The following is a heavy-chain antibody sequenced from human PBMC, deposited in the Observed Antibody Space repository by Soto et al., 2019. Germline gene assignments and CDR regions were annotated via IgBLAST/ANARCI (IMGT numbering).Heavy chain of an antibody. J-gene: IGHJ4*02. CDR3: ARDRALLDAGQGY. Sequence: QIQLVQSGAEVKKPGASVKVSCKASGYTFTSFGINWVRQATGQGLEWRGWIGAYNGNTKYAQKFQGRIIITTDTSPSTTYMDLRSLRSDDTAVYYCARDRALLDAGQGYWGQGPQVTVSS. CDR1: GYTFTSFG. CDR2: IGAYNGNT. D-gene: IGHD6-13*01. V-gene: IGHV1-18*01.